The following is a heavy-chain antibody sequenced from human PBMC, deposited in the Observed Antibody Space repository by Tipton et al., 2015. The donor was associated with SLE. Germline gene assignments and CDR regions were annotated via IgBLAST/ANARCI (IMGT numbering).Heavy chain of an antibody. CDR3: AKPEPYCGSASCYSF. CDR2: ITSGGGT. V-gene: IGHV3-23*03. Sequence: SLRLSCAASGFPFSAFALSWVRQAPGKGLEWVSVITSGGGTYYADSVKDRFTVSRDVSKDTLYLQMNSLRVDDTAVYYCAKPEPYCGSASCYSFWGQGTGVTVSS. D-gene: IGHD2-2*01. J-gene: IGHJ4*02. CDR1: GFPFSAFA.